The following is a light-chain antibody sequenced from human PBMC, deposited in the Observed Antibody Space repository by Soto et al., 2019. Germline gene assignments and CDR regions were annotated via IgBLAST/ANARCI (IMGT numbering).Light chain of an antibody. Sequence: QSVLTQPASVSGSPGQSITISCTGTSSDVGGYNYVSWYQQHPGKAPKLMIYDVSNRPSGVSNRFSGSKSGNTASLTISGLQAEDDVYYYCGSYRDSSSLPVCRTGAKVTVL. V-gene: IGLV2-14*01. CDR1: SSDVGGYNY. CDR3: GSYRDSSSLPV. CDR2: DVS. J-gene: IGLJ1*01.